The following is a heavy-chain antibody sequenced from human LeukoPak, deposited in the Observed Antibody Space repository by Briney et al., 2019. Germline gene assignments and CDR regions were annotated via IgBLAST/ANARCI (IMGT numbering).Heavy chain of an antibody. CDR1: GFTFSGYA. CDR2: LSGSGDST. J-gene: IGHJ4*02. D-gene: IGHD6-13*01. Sequence: GGSLRLSCAASGFTFSGYAMSWVRQAPGKGLEWVSGLSGSGDSTYYADSVKGRFTISRDNSKNTLYLQMNSLRAEDTAVYYCARCIAAAELFYAFDYWGQGTLVTVSS. CDR3: ARCIAAAELFYAFDY. V-gene: IGHV3-23*01.